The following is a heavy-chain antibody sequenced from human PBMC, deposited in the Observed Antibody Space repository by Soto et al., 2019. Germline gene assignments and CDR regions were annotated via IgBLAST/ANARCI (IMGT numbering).Heavy chain of an antibody. D-gene: IGHD2-15*01. Sequence: ASVKVSCKASGYTFTSYGISWVRQAPGQGLEWMGWISAYNGNTNYAQKLQGRVTMTTDTSTSTAYMEPRSLRSDDTAVYYCASRYCSGGSCYDPYYYGMDVWGQGTTVTVSS. V-gene: IGHV1-18*01. CDR2: ISAYNGNT. J-gene: IGHJ6*02. CDR3: ASRYCSGGSCYDPYYYGMDV. CDR1: GYTFTSYG.